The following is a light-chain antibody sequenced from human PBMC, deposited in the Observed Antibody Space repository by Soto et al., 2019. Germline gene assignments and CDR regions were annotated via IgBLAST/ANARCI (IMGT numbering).Light chain of an antibody. J-gene: IGKJ4*01. CDR2: DAS. CDR3: QQFSGYPLT. V-gene: IGKV3-20*01. Sequence: EIVLKQFPGTQSWSPGERATLSCSASHTVRNNYLAWYQQKPGQAPRLLIYDASSRATGIPYRFSGGGSGTDFPPTIGRVEPEDFAVYYCQQFSGYPLTFGVCTKVDIK. CDR1: HTVRNNY.